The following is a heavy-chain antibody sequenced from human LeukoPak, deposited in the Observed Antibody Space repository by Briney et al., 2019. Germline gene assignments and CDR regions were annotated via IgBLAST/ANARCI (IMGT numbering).Heavy chain of an antibody. J-gene: IGHJ3*02. V-gene: IGHV3-53*01. CDR1: GFTVSSNY. CDR3: GEKFSLVTPPTADAFDI. Sequence: GGSLRLSCAASGFTVSSNYMSWVRPALGKGLEWVSVIYSGGSTYYADSVKGRFTISRDNSKNTLYLQMNSLRAEDTAVYYCGEKFSLVTPPTADAFDIWGQGTMVTVSS. CDR2: IYSGGST. D-gene: IGHD4-23*01.